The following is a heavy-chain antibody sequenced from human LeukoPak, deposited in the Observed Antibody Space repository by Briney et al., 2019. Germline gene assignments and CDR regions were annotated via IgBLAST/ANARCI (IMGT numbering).Heavy chain of an antibody. J-gene: IGHJ4*02. CDR2: IIPIFGTA. D-gene: IGHD2-2*01. Sequence: SVKVSCKASGGTFSSYAISWVRQAPGQGLEWMGGIIPIFGTANYAQKFQGRVTITADESTSTAYMELSSLRSEDTAVYYCARAKYQLGGFDYWGQGTLVTVSS. V-gene: IGHV1-69*13. CDR1: GGTFSSYA. CDR3: ARAKYQLGGFDY.